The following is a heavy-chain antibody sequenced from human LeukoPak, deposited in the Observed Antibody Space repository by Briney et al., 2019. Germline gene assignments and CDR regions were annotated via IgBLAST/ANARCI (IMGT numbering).Heavy chain of an antibody. V-gene: IGHV1-18*04. CDR1: GYTFTSNY. D-gene: IGHD3-10*01. Sequence: ASVKVSCKAFGYTFTSNYMHWVRQAPGQGPEWMGWISAYNGNTNYAQKLQGRVTMTTDTSTSTAYMELRSLRSDDTAVYYCAREFERRAGMDYWGQGTLVTVSS. CDR3: AREFERRAGMDY. CDR2: ISAYNGNT. J-gene: IGHJ4*02.